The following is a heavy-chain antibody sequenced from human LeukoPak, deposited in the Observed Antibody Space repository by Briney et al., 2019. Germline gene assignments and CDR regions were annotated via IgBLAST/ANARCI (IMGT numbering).Heavy chain of an antibody. CDR3: AKVQTF. Sequence: GGSLRLSCAASGFTFSNYVMNWVRQAPGKGLEWVSVISDTGGRTNYADSVKGRFTISRDNSKNILYLQMDSLRAEDTAVYYCAKVQTFWGQGTLGTVSS. J-gene: IGHJ4*02. CDR2: ISDTGGRT. V-gene: IGHV3-23*01. CDR1: GFTFSNYV. D-gene: IGHD1-1*01.